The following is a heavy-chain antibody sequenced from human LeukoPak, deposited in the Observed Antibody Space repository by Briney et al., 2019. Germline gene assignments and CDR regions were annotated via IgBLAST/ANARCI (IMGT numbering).Heavy chain of an antibody. CDR1: GGSISSYY. CDR3: ARDLCSSTSCPFDY. D-gene: IGHD2-2*01. J-gene: IGHJ4*02. CDR2: IYTSGST. Sequence: SETLSLTCTVSGGSISSYYWSWIRQPAGKGLEWIGRIYTSGSTNYNPSLKSRVTMSVDTSKNQFSLKLSSVTAADTAAYYCARDLCSSTSCPFDYWGQGTLVTVSS. V-gene: IGHV4-4*07.